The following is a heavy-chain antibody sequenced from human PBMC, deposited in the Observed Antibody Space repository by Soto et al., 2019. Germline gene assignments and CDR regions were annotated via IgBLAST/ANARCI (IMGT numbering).Heavy chain of an antibody. Sequence: QVQLQQWGAGLLKPSETLSLTCAVYGGSFSGYYWSWIRQPPGKGLEWIGEINHSGSTNYNPSLKSRVTISVDTSKNHFSLKLSSVPAADTAVYYCWRGLRGEPGATSSLGWGQGTLVTVSS. J-gene: IGHJ4*02. CDR2: INHSGST. D-gene: IGHD1-26*01. V-gene: IGHV4-34*01. CDR3: WRGLRGEPGATSSLG. CDR1: GGSFSGYY.